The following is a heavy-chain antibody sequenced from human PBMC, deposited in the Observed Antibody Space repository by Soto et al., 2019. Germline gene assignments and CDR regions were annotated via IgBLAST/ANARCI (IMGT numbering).Heavy chain of an antibody. CDR2: ISGSGGST. CDR1: GFTFSSYA. CDR3: AKEIDGQQLEDYYYGMDV. V-gene: IGHV3-23*01. Sequence: EVQLLESGGGLVQPGGSLRLSCSGSGFTFSSYAMSWVRQAPGKGLEWVSGISGSGGSTHYADSVKGRFTIFRDNSKNTLYLQMNSLGAEDTAVYYCAKEIDGQQLEDYYYGMDVWGQGTTVTVSS. J-gene: IGHJ6*02. D-gene: IGHD6-13*01.